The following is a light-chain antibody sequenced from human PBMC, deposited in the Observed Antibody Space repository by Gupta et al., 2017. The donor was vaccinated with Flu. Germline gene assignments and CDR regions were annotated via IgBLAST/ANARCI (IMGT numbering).Light chain of an antibody. CDR2: KVS. Sequence: DVVLTPSPLSLPVTLGQQASISCRSSQSLVHSDGNTYLIWFQQRPGQSPRRLIYKVSNRDSGVPDTFIGSGSGTDFTLKISRVEAEDVGVYYCMQGTHWPFTFGQGTRLE. CDR3: MQGTHWPFT. J-gene: IGKJ5*01. CDR1: QSLVHSDGNTY. V-gene: IGKV2-30*02.